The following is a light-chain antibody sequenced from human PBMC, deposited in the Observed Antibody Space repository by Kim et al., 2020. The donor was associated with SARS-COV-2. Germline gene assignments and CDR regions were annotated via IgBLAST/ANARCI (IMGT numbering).Light chain of an antibody. CDR2: GNT. CDR1: SSNIGAGYD. J-gene: IGLJ1*01. V-gene: IGLV1-40*01. Sequence: QSVLTQPPSVSGTPGQRVTISCTGSSSNIGAGYDVHWYQQLPGAAPKLLIYGNTNRPSGVPDRFSGSKSGTSASLAITGLQAEDEADYYCHSYDSLTVSGVFGTGTKVTVL. CDR3: HSYDSLTVSGV.